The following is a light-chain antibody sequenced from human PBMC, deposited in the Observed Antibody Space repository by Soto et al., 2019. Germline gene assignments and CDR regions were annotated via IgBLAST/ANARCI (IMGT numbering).Light chain of an antibody. CDR2: DAS. CDR3: QQYNNWPQT. Sequence: EIVLTQSPATLSLSPGERATLSCRASQSVSSYLAWYQQKPGQPPRLLIYDASNRATGIPARFSGRGSGTDFTLTISSLEPEDFAVYYCQQYNNWPQTFGQGTKVEIK. CDR1: QSVSSY. V-gene: IGKV3-11*01. J-gene: IGKJ1*01.